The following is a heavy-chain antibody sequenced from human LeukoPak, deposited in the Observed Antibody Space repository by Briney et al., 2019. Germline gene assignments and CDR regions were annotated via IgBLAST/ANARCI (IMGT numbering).Heavy chain of an antibody. CDR3: AKMNVLTGYYTPNFDF. Sequence: PGGSLRLSRAASGFTFSSYAMSWVRQAPGKGLKWVSVISGSGSSTYYADSVKGRFTISRDNSKNTLYLQMSSLSAEDTAVYYCAKMNVLTGYYTPNFDFWGQGTLVTVSS. V-gene: IGHV3-23*01. D-gene: IGHD3-9*01. CDR1: GFTFSSYA. J-gene: IGHJ4*02. CDR2: ISGSGSST.